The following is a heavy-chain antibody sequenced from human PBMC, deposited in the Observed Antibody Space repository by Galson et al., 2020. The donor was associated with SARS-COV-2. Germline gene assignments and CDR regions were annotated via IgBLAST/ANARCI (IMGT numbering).Heavy chain of an antibody. D-gene: IGHD5-12*01. CDR3: AHNFFSVYLANWFDP. CDR1: VFSLRPSGVG. CDR2: IYWDDDK. Sequence: KMSGPTLVKPTQTLTLTCTFSVFSLRPSGVGVGWIRQPPGTALEWLALIYWDDDKRYSTSLKSRLTITKDTSKNQVVLTMTNMDPVDTATYYCAHNFFSVYLANWFDPWGQGTLVTVSS. V-gene: IGHV2-5*02. J-gene: IGHJ5*02.